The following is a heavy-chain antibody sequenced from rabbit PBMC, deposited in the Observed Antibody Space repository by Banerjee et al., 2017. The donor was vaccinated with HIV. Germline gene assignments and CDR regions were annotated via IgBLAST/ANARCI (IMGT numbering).Heavy chain of an antibody. CDR1: GFDFSVYG. CDR3: ARDLAAWNSGSYAFKL. J-gene: IGHJ4*01. V-gene: IGHV1S45*01. D-gene: IGHD1-1*01. CDR2: INAITGKA. Sequence: QQQLVESGGGLVKPGASLTLTCKASGFDFSVYGLSWVRQAPGKGLEWIACINAITGKAVYASWAKGRFTFSKTSSTTVTLQMTSLTGADTATYFCARDLAAWNSGSYAFKLWGQGTLVTVS.